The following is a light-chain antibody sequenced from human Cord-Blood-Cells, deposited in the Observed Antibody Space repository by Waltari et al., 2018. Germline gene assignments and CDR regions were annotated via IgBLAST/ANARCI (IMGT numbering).Light chain of an antibody. CDR2: LGS. CDR1: QSLLHSNGYNY. J-gene: IGKJ3*01. Sequence: DIVMTQSPLSLPVTPGEPDSISCRSSQSLLHSNGYNYLDWYLQKPGQSPQLLIYLGSNRASGVPDRFSGSGSGKDFTLKISRVEAEDVGVYYCMQALQTPLTFGPGTKVDIK. V-gene: IGKV2-28*01. CDR3: MQALQTPLT.